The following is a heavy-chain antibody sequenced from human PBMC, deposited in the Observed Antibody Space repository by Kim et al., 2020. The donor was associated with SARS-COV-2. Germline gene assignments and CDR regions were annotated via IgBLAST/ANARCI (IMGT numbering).Heavy chain of an antibody. CDR1: GYTFTSYA. CDR2: INTNTGNP. V-gene: IGHV7-4-1*02. Sequence: ASVKVSCKASGYTFTSYAMNWVRQAPGQGLEWMGWINTNTGNPMYAQGFTGRFVFSLDTSVSTAYLQISSLKAEDTAVYYCARDPETITIFGVVIKSYYYMDVWGKGTTVTVSS. D-gene: IGHD3-3*01. CDR3: ARDPETITIFGVVIKSYYYMDV. J-gene: IGHJ6*03.